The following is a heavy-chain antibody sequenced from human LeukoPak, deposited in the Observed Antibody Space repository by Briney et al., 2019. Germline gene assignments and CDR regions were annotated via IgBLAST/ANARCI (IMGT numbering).Heavy chain of an antibody. Sequence: GASVKVSCKASGYTFTSYGISWVRQAPGQGLEWMGWISAYNGNTNYAQKLQGRVTMTTDTSTSTAYMELRSLRSDDTAVYYCARAEYCSGGSCYSVYPFDIWGQGTMVTVSS. D-gene: IGHD2-15*01. CDR2: ISAYNGNT. V-gene: IGHV1-18*01. J-gene: IGHJ3*02. CDR1: GYTFTSYG. CDR3: ARAEYCSGGSCYSVYPFDI.